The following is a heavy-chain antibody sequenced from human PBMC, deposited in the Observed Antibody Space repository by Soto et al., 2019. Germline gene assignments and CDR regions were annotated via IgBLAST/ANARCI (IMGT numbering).Heavy chain of an antibody. CDR2: SGGDDGTT. CDR1: GFTFSSYS. J-gene: IGHJ6*02. Sequence: EVQLLESGGGLVQPGGSLRLSCAASGFTFSSYSMSWVRQAPGKGLEWVSGFRSGGDDGTTHYADSVKGRFTISRDNSKNTLFLQMDSLRAEDTAVYYCARDRGAYSSSWYSAYYYYYGMDVWGQGTTVTVSS. D-gene: IGHD6-13*01. V-gene: IGHV3-23*01. CDR3: ARDRGAYSSSWYSAYYYYYGMDV.